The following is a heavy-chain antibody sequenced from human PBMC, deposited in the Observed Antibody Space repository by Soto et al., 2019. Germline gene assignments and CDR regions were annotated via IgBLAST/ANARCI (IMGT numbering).Heavy chain of an antibody. D-gene: IGHD2-8*02. CDR2: INHSGST. CDR3: ARDKITGLFDY. Sequence: QVQLQQWGAGLLKPSETLSLTCAVYGGSFSGYYWTWIRQPPGTGLEWIGEINHSGSTNYNPSLKSRVTTSVDTSKNQCSLKLTSGTAADTAVYYCARDKITGLFDYWGQGTLVTVSS. CDR1: GGSFSGYY. V-gene: IGHV4-34*01. J-gene: IGHJ4*02.